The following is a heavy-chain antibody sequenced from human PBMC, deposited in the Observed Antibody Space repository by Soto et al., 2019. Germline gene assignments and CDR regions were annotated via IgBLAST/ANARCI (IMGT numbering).Heavy chain of an antibody. J-gene: IGHJ6*02. Sequence: GGSLRLSCAASGFTFSSYGMHWVRQAPCKGLEWVAVISYDGSNKYYADSVKGRFTISRDNPKNTLYLQMNSLRAEDTAVYYCAKDYGYSYGPYSGGNARYYYYGMDVWGQGTTVTVS. D-gene: IGHD5-18*01. CDR1: GFTFSSYG. CDR3: AKDYGYSYGPYSGGNARYYYYGMDV. CDR2: ISYDGSNK. V-gene: IGHV3-30*18.